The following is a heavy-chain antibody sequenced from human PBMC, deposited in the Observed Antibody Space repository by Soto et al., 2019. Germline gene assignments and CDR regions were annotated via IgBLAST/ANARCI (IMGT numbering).Heavy chain of an antibody. J-gene: IGHJ4*02. V-gene: IGHV4-31*03. CDR1: GGSISSGGYY. D-gene: IGHD2-2*01. CDR2: IYYSGST. CDR3: ARVFPRRTSSDVDY. Sequence: PSETLSLTCTVSGGSISSGGYYWSWIRQHPGKGLEWIGYIYYSGSTYYNPSLKSRVTISVDTSKNQFSLKLSSVTAADTAVYYCARVFPRRTSSDVDYWGQGTLVTVSS.